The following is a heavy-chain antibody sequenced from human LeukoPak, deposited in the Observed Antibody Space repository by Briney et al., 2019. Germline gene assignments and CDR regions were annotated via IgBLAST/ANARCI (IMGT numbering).Heavy chain of an antibody. D-gene: IGHD3-22*01. CDR3: ARESSIGYYPY. CDR1: GFIFSTYP. J-gene: IGHJ4*02. V-gene: IGHV3-30*03. CDR2: ISKDGSDK. Sequence: GGSLRLSCAASGFIFSTYPMHWVRQAPGKGLEWVAVISKDGSDKHFADPVKGRFTISRDNAKDTLYLQMNSLRAEDTAVYYCARESSIGYYPYWGQGILVTVSS.